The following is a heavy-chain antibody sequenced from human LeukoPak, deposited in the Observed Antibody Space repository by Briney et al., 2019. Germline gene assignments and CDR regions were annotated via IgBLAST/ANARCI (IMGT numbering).Heavy chain of an antibody. CDR3: ARAPSEWLRVDNWFDP. Sequence: PVKVSCKASGGTFSSYAISWVRQAPGQGLEWMGGIIPIFGTANYAQKFQGRVTITADESTSTAYMELSSLRSEDTAVYYCARAPSEWLRVDNWFDPWGQGTLVTVSS. D-gene: IGHD5-12*01. CDR2: IIPIFGTA. V-gene: IGHV1-69*01. J-gene: IGHJ5*02. CDR1: GGTFSSYA.